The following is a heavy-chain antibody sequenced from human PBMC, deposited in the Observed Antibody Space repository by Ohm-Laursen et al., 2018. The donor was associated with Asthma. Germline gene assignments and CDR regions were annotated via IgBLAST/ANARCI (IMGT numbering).Heavy chain of an antibody. Sequence: SLRLSCTASGFTFRGYAMSWVRQAPGKGLEWVSAISGSGGSTYYADSVKGRFTISRDNSKNTLYLQMNSLRAEDTAVYYCAKVKWELPSFDYWGQGTLVTVSS. CDR3: AKVKWELPSFDY. D-gene: IGHD1-26*01. J-gene: IGHJ4*02. V-gene: IGHV3-23*01. CDR1: GFTFRGYA. CDR2: ISGSGGST.